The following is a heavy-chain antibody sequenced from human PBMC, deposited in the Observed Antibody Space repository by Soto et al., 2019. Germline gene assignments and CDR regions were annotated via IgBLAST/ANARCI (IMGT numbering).Heavy chain of an antibody. J-gene: IGHJ4*02. CDR2: ISYDGSNK. Sequence: QVQLVESGGGVVQPGRSLRLSCAASGFTFSHYGIHWVRQAPGKVLEWLAVISYDGSNKHYADSVKGRFTVSRDNSKNTLYLQMNSLRAEDTAVYFCARYSGKYQGPIDYWGQGTLVTVSS. V-gene: IGHV3-30*03. CDR3: ARYSGKYQGPIDY. D-gene: IGHD1-26*01. CDR1: GFTFSHYG.